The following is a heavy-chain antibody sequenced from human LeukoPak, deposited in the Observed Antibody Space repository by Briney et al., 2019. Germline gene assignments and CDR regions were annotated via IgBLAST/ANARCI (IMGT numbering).Heavy chain of an antibody. CDR2: INPSGGST. Sequence: ASVKVSCKASGYTFTSYYMHWVRQPPGQGLEWMGIINPSGGSTSYAQKFQGRVTMTRDTSTSKVYMERSSLKSEDTAVYYGPRGIGGSYYVGYYFDYWGQGTLVTVSS. CDR3: PRGIGGSYYVGYYFDY. CDR1: GYTFTSYY. D-gene: IGHD1-26*01. V-gene: IGHV1-46*01. J-gene: IGHJ4*02.